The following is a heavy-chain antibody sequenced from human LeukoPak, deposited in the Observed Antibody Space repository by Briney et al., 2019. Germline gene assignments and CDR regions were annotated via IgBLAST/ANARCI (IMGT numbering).Heavy chain of an antibody. CDR1: GFTFSSFA. CDR3: AKNFGSGTYYNYFDS. CDR2: ISGSGGAT. Sequence: GGSLRLSCAASGFTFSSFAMSWFRRAPGKGLEWVSSISGSGGATYYADSVEGRFTISRDNSENTLYLQINSLRAEDTAVFYCAKNFGSGTYYNYFDSWGQGTLVTVSS. J-gene: IGHJ4*02. D-gene: IGHD3-10*01. V-gene: IGHV3-23*01.